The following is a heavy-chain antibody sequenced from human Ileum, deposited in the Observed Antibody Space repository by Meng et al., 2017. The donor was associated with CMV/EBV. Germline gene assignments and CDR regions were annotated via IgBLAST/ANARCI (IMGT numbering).Heavy chain of an antibody. J-gene: IGHJ4*02. Sequence: VSSNTVAWNWIRRSPSRGLECLGRTYYRSKWCNDYAVSIKGRIVVNPDTSKSQFSLQLNSVTPEDTAVYYCARDYYGSGTYSYLFDYWGQGTLVTVS. CDR2: TYYRSKWCN. V-gene: IGHV6-1*01. D-gene: IGHD3-10*01. CDR1: VSSNTVA. CDR3: ARDYYGSGTYSYLFDY.